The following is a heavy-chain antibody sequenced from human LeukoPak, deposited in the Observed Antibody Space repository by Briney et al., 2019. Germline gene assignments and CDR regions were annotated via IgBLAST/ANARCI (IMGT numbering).Heavy chain of an antibody. V-gene: IGHV3-74*01. J-gene: IGHJ1*01. D-gene: IGHD3-10*01. CDR1: GLTFSNSW. CDR2: INNEGTTI. Sequence: GGSLRLSCEASGLTFSNSWMHWVRQAPGKGLVWVSRINNEGTTISYADSVKGRFTISRDNARNTLYLQMNSLRAEDTAVYYCARVSGLGMNEYYQHWGQGTLVTVAS. CDR3: ARVSGLGMNEYYQH.